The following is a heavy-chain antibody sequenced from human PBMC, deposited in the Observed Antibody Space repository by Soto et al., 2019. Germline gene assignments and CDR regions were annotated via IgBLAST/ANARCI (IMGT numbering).Heavy chain of an antibody. D-gene: IGHD3-10*01. V-gene: IGHV4-34*01. CDR1: GGSFSGYY. CDR3: ARGGYYYGSGSYYNGYFDY. CDR2: INHSGST. Sequence: LETLSLTCAVYGGSFSGYYWSWIRQPPGKGLEWIGEINHSGSTNYNPSLKSRVTISVDTSKNQFSLKLSSVTAADTAVYYCARGGYYYGSGSYYNGYFDYWGQGTLVTVSS. J-gene: IGHJ4*02.